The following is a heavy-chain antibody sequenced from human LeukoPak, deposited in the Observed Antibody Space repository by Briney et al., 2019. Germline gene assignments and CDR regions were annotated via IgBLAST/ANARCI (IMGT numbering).Heavy chain of an antibody. J-gene: IGHJ4*02. CDR1: GDSFGRYA. D-gene: IGHD3-9*01. CDR3: ARGGLRYFDWFDY. CDR2: INLTGGST. Sequence: ASVKVSCKASGDSFGRYAISWVRQAPGQGLEWMGIINLTGGSTGYAQKFQGRVTMTRDTSTSTVYMEVSSLRSEDTAVYYCARGGLRYFDWFDYWGQGTLVTVSS. V-gene: IGHV1-46*01.